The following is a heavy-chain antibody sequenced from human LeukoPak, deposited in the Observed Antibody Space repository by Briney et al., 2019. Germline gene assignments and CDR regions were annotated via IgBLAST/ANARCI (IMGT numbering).Heavy chain of an antibody. J-gene: IGHJ4*02. CDR3: ARNWNWDYYFDY. CDR1: GGSIASTNY. V-gene: IGHV3-48*03. Sequence: LSLTCGVSGGSIASTNYWTWVRQPPGKGLEWVSYISSSGSIIYYADSVKGRFTISRDNAKNSLYLQMNSLRAEDTAAYYCARNWNWDYYFDYWGQGTLVTVSS. CDR2: ISSSGSII. D-gene: IGHD1-7*01.